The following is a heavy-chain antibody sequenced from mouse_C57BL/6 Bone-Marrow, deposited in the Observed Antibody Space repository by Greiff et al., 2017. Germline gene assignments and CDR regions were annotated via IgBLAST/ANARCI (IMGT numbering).Heavy chain of an antibody. CDR3: AREKGFYYGYDGYAMDY. J-gene: IGHJ4*01. CDR1: GYTFTSYW. CDR2: IDPSDSYT. V-gene: IGHV1-50*01. Sequence: LQQPGAELVKPGASVKLSCKASGYTFTSYWMQWVKQRPGQGLEWIGEIDPSDSYTNYNQKFKGKATLTVDTSSITAYMQLSSLTSEDSAVYYCAREKGFYYGYDGYAMDYWGQGTSVTVSS. D-gene: IGHD2-2*01.